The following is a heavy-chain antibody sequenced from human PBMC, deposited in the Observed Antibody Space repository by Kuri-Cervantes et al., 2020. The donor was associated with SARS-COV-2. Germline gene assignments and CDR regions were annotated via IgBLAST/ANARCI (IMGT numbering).Heavy chain of an antibody. Sequence: GESLKISCAASGFTFSSYAMSWVRQAPGKGLEWVSAISGSGGSTYYADSVKGRFTISRDNSKNTLYLQMNSLRAEDTAVYYRANQAAATYFDYWGQGTLVTVSS. D-gene: IGHD2-15*01. CDR1: GFTFSSYA. J-gene: IGHJ4*02. CDR2: ISGSGGST. CDR3: ANQAAATYFDY. V-gene: IGHV3-23*01.